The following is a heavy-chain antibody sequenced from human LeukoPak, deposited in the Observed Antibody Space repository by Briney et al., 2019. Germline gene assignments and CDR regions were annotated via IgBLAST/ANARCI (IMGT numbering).Heavy chain of an antibody. Sequence: GASVKDSCKASEYTCTSYYMNWGGQAPGQGREWLGWISASNGNTNYAQKLQGRVTITADKSTSTAYTELSSMRSEETAAYCCAREFGSYTPKDYWGQGTMVTVSS. D-gene: IGHD5-18*01. J-gene: IGHJ4*02. V-gene: IGHV1-18*04. CDR3: AREFGSYTPKDY. CDR1: EYTCTSYY. CDR2: ISASNGNT.